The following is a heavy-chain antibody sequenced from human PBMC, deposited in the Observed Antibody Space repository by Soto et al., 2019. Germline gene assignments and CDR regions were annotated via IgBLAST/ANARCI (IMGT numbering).Heavy chain of an antibody. CDR2: IYSGGST. V-gene: IGHV3-53*02. J-gene: IGHJ4*02. CDR1: GFTVSSNY. D-gene: IGHD2-15*01. CDR3: VRGLSLSEGWFDY. Sequence: EVQLVETGGGLIQPGGSLRLSCAVSGFTVSSNYMNWVRQAPGKGLEWVSVIYSGGSTDYAESVKGRFTISRDNSKNTLYLQMNSLRAEDTAVYYCVRGLSLSEGWFDYWGQGTLVTVSS.